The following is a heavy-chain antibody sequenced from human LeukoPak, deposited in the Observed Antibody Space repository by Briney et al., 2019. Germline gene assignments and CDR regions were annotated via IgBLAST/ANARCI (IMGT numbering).Heavy chain of an antibody. D-gene: IGHD4-11*01. Sequence: SETLSLTCAVYGGSFSGYYWSWIRQPPGKGLEWIGEINHSGSTNYNPPLKSRVTISVDTSKNQFSLKLSSVTAADTAVYYCARDRDSNYVHHFDYWGQGTLVTVSS. V-gene: IGHV4-34*01. CDR3: ARDRDSNYVHHFDY. J-gene: IGHJ4*02. CDR1: GGSFSGYY. CDR2: INHSGST.